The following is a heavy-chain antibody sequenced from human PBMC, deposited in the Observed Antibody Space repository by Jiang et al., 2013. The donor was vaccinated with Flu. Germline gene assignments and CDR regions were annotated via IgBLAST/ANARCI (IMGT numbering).Heavy chain of an antibody. CDR1: GDSISSGYSY. CDR3: ARQPGSYHSGFDY. CDR2: IYYIDTT. Sequence: GSGLVKPSQTLSLTCTVSGDSISSGYSYWTWIRQGPGKGLAWIGHIYYIDTTKYNPSLKGRVTISVDTSKNQFSLRLNSVTAADTAVYYCARQPGSYHSGFDYWGQGTLVTVSP. V-gene: IGHV4-31*03. D-gene: IGHD1-26*01. J-gene: IGHJ4*02.